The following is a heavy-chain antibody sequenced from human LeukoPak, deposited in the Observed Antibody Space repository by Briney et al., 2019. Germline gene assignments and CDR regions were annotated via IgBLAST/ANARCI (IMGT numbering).Heavy chain of an antibody. D-gene: IGHD3-10*02. V-gene: IGHV4-39*01. J-gene: IGHJ6*02. CDR3: ARARGFGSVRGVITNPLDVDV. CDR1: GASISSNSYC. Sequence: KPSETLSLTCSVSGASISSNSYCWGWIRQSPGKGLEWIGSIYYSGSTHYNPSLKSRVTISVDTSKNQFSLKLSSVTAADTAVYYCARARGFGSVRGVITNPLDVDVWGQGTTVTVSS. CDR2: IYYSGST.